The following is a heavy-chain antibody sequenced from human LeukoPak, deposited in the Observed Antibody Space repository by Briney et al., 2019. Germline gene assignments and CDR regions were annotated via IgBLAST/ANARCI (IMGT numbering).Heavy chain of an antibody. J-gene: IGHJ4*02. Sequence: ASVKVSCKASGGTFSSYAISWVRQAPGQGLEWMGWISANNGNTNYAQKFQGRVTMTTDTSTSTAYMELRSLRSDDTAVYYCARDRGQLWFNYWGQGTLVTVSS. D-gene: IGHD5-18*01. CDR3: ARDRGQLWFNY. CDR1: GGTFSSYA. CDR2: ISANNGNT. V-gene: IGHV1-18*01.